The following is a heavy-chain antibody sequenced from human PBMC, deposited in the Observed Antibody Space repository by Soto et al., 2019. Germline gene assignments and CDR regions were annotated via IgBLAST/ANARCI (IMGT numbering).Heavy chain of an antibody. CDR3: ASSIAVAGNTFEI. D-gene: IGHD6-19*01. Sequence: GGSLRLSCAASGFTFSSYAMHWVRQAPGKGLEWVAVISYDGSNKYYADSVKGRFPISRDNSKKTLDLQMNSLRPEDTAVYYCASSIAVAGNTFEIWGQGTMVTVSS. CDR1: GFTFSSYA. CDR2: ISYDGSNK. J-gene: IGHJ3*02. V-gene: IGHV3-30-3*01.